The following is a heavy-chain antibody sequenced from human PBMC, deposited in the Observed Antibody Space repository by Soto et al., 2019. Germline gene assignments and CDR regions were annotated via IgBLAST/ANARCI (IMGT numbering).Heavy chain of an antibody. CDR2: VFYDGYT. CDR3: ARLQGAVPHY. J-gene: IGHJ4*02. V-gene: IGHV4-39*01. D-gene: IGHD6-19*01. Sequence: QLQLQESGPGLVMTSETLSLTCTVSGDSISGSPYFLGWIRQPPGKRLEWIGRVFYDGYTSYTPSLRSRVTISVDTSKTQFSLKLTSVAVADTATYFCARLQGAVPHYWGQGTLVTVSS. CDR1: GDSISGSPYF.